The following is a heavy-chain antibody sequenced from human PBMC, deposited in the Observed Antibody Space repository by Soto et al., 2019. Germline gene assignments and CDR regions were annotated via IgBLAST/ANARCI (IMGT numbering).Heavy chain of an antibody. CDR1: GYSFAGYW. Sequence: PGESLKISCKGSGYSFAGYWITWVRQKPGKGLEWMGRIDPSDSQTYYSPSFRGHVTISVTKSITTVFLQMNSLRAEDTAVYYCAKVGYDTFGYYLRSFDCWGQGTLVTVSS. J-gene: IGHJ4*02. V-gene: IGHV5-10-1*01. CDR3: AKVGYDTFGYYLRSFDC. CDR2: IDPSDSQT. D-gene: IGHD3-3*01.